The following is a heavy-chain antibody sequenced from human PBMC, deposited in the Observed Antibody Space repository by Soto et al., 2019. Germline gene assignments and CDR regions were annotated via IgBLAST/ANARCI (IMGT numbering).Heavy chain of an antibody. J-gene: IGHJ6*03. CDR3: ARLGYCSGGSCYPSVYYYYYYMDV. D-gene: IGHD2-15*01. CDR2: IYYSGST. Sequence: SETLSLTCTVSGGSISSYYWSWIRQPPGKGLEWIGYIYYSGSTNYNPSLQSRVTISVDTSKSQFSLRLSSVTAADTAVYYCARLGYCSGGSCYPSVYYYYYYMDVWGKGTTVTVSS. CDR1: GGSISSYY. V-gene: IGHV4-59*01.